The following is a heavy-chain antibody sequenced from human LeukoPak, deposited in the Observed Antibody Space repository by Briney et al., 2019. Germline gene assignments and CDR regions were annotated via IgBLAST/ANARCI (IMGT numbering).Heavy chain of an antibody. CDR1: GLTFSSYE. Sequence: PGGSLRLSCAASGLTFSSYEMNWVRQAPGKGLEWVSYISSSGSTIYYANSVKGRFTISRDNSKNTLFLQLNRLRAEDTAMYYCAKAGVQLWSPAGDYWGQGTLVTVSS. CDR3: AKAGVQLWSPAGDY. D-gene: IGHD5-18*01. V-gene: IGHV3-48*03. CDR2: ISSSGSTI. J-gene: IGHJ4*02.